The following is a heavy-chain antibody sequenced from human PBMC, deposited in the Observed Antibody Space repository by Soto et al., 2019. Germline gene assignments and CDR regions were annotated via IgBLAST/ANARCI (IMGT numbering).Heavy chain of an antibody. V-gene: IGHV4-39*01. D-gene: IGHD2-21*02. Sequence: SETLSLTCAVTGDSISSRSYYWGWIRQPPGKGLEWIGSIYYSGSTYNNPSLRSRVSMSIDTSKDQFSLKLKSVTAADTALYFCARQRTSVVTQAYFDVWGPGXLVTVSS. CDR3: ARQRTSVVTQAYFDV. CDR2: IYYSGST. J-gene: IGHJ4*02. CDR1: GDSISSRSYY.